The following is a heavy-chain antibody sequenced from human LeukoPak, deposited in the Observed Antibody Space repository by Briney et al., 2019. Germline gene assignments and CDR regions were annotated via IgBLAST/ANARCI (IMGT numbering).Heavy chain of an antibody. CDR1: GYTFTSYG. D-gene: IGHD3-9*01. V-gene: IGHV1-18*01. J-gene: IGHJ5*02. CDR3: AVGVLRYFDWRVPSWFDP. Sequence: RASVKVSCKASGYTFTSYGISWVRQAPGQGLEWMGWISAYNGNTNYAQKLQGRVTMTTDTSTSTAYMELRSLRSDDTAVYYCAVGVLRYFDWRVPSWFDPWGQGTLVTVSS. CDR2: ISAYNGNT.